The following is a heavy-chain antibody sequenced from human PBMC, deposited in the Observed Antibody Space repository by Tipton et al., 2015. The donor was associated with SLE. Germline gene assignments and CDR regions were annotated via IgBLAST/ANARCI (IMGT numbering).Heavy chain of an antibody. CDR2: IFHIGIT. CDR1: GYSMRDGYY. J-gene: IGHJ3*01. Sequence: TLSLTCSVSGYSMRDGYYWGWIRQPPGKGLEWIGSIFHIGITSYNPSLKSRVTISVDTSKNQFSLNLTSVTAADTAVYYCTREREGTTGTWGQGTMVTVSS. CDR3: TREREGTTGT. V-gene: IGHV4-38-2*02. D-gene: IGHD4-17*01.